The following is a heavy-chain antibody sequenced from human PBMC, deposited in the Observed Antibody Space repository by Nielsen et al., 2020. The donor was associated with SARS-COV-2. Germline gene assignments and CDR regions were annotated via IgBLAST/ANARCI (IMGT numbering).Heavy chain of an antibody. CDR1: GFTVSGNY. J-gene: IGHJ3*02. V-gene: IGHV3-53*04. D-gene: IGHD3-22*01. Sequence: GGSLRLSCAASGFTVSGNYMSWVRQAPGKGLEWVSVIYSGGSTYYADSVKGRFTISRHNSKNTLYLQMNSLRAEDTAVYYCAREYYYDSSGYYPRAFDIWGQGTMVTVSS. CDR2: IYSGGST. CDR3: AREYYYDSSGYYPRAFDI.